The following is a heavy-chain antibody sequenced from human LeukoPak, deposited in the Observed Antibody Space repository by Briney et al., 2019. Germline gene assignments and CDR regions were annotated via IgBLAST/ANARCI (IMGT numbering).Heavy chain of an antibody. CDR2: IYTSGST. CDR3: ARHSSSGWTRTYYFDY. J-gene: IGHJ4*02. Sequence: TLSLTSTVSGGSISSSSYYWGWIRQPAGKGLEWIGRIYTSGSTNYNPSLKSRVTISVDTSKNQFSLKLSSVTAADTAVYYCARHSSSGWTRTYYFDYWGQGTPVTVSS. CDR1: GGSISSSSYY. V-gene: IGHV4-61*02. D-gene: IGHD6-19*01.